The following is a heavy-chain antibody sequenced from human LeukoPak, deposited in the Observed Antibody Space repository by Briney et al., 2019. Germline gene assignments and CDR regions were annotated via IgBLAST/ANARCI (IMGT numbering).Heavy chain of an antibody. CDR2: ISGSGGST. CDR3: AKAGSSSPLYYFDY. V-gene: IGHV3-23*01. D-gene: IGHD6-19*01. J-gene: IGHJ4*02. CDR1: GFTFSSYW. Sequence: GGSLRLSCAASGFTFSSYWMNWARQAPGKGLEWVSAISGSGGSTYYADSVKGRFTISRDNSKNTLYLQMNSLRAEDTAVYYCAKAGSSSPLYYFDYWGQGTLVTVSS.